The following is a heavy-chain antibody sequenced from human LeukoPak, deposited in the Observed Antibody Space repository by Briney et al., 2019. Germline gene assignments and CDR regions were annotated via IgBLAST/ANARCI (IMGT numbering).Heavy chain of an antibody. D-gene: IGHD4-11*01. J-gene: IGHJ4*01. Sequence: GGSLRLSCAASGFTYSHYGMHWVRQAPGKGLEWVAVIWSGGSNRYYAGSVKGRFTICRDNSQNTLFLQMNSLRAEDTAMYYCARDAQRGFDYSNSLKYWGHGTLVTVSS. V-gene: IGHV3-33*01. CDR3: ARDAQRGFDYSNSLKY. CDR1: GFTYSHYG. CDR2: IWSGGSNR.